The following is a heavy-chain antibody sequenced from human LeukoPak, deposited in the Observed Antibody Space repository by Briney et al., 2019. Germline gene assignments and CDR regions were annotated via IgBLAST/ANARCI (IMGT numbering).Heavy chain of an antibody. Sequence: GASVKVSCKASGYTFTSYGISWVRQAPGQGLEWMGWISAYNGNTNYAQKLQGRVTMTTDTSTSTAYMELRSLRSDDTAVYYCARDPHCTNGVCYHYYGMDVWGQGTTVTVSS. CDR3: ARDPHCTNGVCYHYYGMDV. CDR2: ISAYNGNT. CDR1: GYTFTSYG. V-gene: IGHV1-18*01. D-gene: IGHD2-8*01. J-gene: IGHJ6*02.